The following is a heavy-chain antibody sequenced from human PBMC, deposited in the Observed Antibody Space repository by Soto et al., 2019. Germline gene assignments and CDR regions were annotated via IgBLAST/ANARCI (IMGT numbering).Heavy chain of an antibody. CDR3: ANQGYSSSSILGYYYYMDV. J-gene: IGHJ6*03. CDR2: ISYDGSNK. V-gene: IGHV3-30*18. D-gene: IGHD6-6*01. CDR1: GFTFSSYG. Sequence: GGSLRLSCAASGFTFSSYGMHWVRQAPGKGLEWVAVISYDGSNKYYADSVKGRFTISRDNSKNTLYLQMNSLRAEDTAVYYCANQGYSSSSILGYYYYMDVWGKGTTVTVSS.